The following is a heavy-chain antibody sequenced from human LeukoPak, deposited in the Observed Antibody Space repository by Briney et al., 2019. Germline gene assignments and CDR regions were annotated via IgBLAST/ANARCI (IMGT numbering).Heavy chain of an antibody. CDR3: ARDRSSSWYEMDY. Sequence: SETLSLTCTVSGYSISSGHYWGWIRQPPGQGLEWIGSIYHSGSTYYNPSLKSRVTISVDTSKNQFSLKLTSVTAADTAVYYCARDRSSSWYEMDYWGQGMLVTVSS. J-gene: IGHJ4*02. CDR2: IYHSGST. CDR1: GYSISSGHY. V-gene: IGHV4-38-2*02. D-gene: IGHD6-13*01.